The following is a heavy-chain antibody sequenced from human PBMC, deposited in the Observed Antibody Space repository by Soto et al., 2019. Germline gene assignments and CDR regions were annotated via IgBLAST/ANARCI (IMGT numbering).Heavy chain of an antibody. D-gene: IGHD6-6*01. V-gene: IGHV4-59*08. CDR1: GGSISSYY. J-gene: IGHJ5*02. CDR2: IYYSGST. CDR3: ARWSIAARHAWFDP. Sequence: SETLSLTCTVSGGSISSYYWSWIRQPPGKGLEWIGYIYYSGSTNYNPSLKSRVTISVDTSKNQFSLKLSSVTAADTAVYYCARWSIAARHAWFDPWGQGTLVTVSS.